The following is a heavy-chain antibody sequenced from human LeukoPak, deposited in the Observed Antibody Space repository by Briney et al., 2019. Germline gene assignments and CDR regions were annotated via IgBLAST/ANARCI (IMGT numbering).Heavy chain of an antibody. CDR3: AREMTTVVTPTNYYYYYGMDV. CDR1: GYTFTSYG. Sequence: ASVKVSCKASGYTFTSYGISWVRQAPGQGLEWMGWISAHNGNTNYAQKLQGRVTMTTDTSTSTAYMELRSLRSDDTAVYYCAREMTTVVTPTNYYYYYGMDVWGQGTTVTVSS. D-gene: IGHD4-23*01. J-gene: IGHJ6*02. CDR2: ISAHNGNT. V-gene: IGHV1-18*01.